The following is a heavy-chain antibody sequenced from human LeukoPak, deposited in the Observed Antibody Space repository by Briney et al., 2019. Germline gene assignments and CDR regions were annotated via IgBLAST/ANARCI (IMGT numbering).Heavy chain of an antibody. CDR3: AEGYYSGGTCYPRDY. J-gene: IGHJ4*02. V-gene: IGHV1-58*01. CDR1: GFPFSNSA. CDR2: IVVGSGSI. Sequence: SVKVSCKASGFPFSNSAVQWVRQARGQRLEWIGWIVVGSGSIKYAQKFQERDTITRDMSTSTAYMELSSLRSEDTAMYYCAEGYYSGGTCYPRDYWGQGTLVTVSS. D-gene: IGHD2-15*01.